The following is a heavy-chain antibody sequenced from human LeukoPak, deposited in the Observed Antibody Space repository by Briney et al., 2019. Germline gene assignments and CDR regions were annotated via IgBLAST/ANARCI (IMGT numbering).Heavy chain of an antibody. J-gene: IGHJ4*02. Sequence: ASVKVSCKVSGYTLTELSMHWVRQAPGKEVEGMGGFDPEDGETIYAQKFQGRVTMTEDTSTDTAYMELSSLRSEDTAVYYCATTSYSSGWYEVDYWGPGTLVTVST. CDR2: FDPEDGET. CDR1: GYTLTELS. D-gene: IGHD6-19*01. CDR3: ATTSYSSGWYEVDY. V-gene: IGHV1-24*01.